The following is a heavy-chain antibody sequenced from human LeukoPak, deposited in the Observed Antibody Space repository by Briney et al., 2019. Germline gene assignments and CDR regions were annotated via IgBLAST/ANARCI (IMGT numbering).Heavy chain of an antibody. D-gene: IGHD6-13*01. V-gene: IGHV4-59*12. Sequence: PSETLSLTSSVSGGSINSYYWSWIRQPPGKGLEWIGFIYYSGSTNYNPSLKSRVTISVDKSKNQFSLKLSSVTAADTAMYYCATMSAAAGTLDYWGQGTLVTVSS. CDR3: ATMSAAAGTLDY. CDR1: GGSINSYY. CDR2: IYYSGST. J-gene: IGHJ4*02.